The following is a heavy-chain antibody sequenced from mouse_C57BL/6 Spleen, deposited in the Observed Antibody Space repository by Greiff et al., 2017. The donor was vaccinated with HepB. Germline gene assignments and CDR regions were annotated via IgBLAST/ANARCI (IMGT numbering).Heavy chain of an antibody. J-gene: IGHJ2*01. CDR2: IYPGSGNT. V-gene: IGHV1-66*01. Sequence: VKLMESGPELVKPGASVKISCKASGYSFTSYYIHWVKQRPGQGLEWIGWIYPGSGNTKYNEKFKGKATLTADTSSSTAYMQLSSLTSEDSAVYYCARWLLSYYFDYWGQGTTLTVSS. CDR3: ARWLLSYYFDY. CDR1: GYSFTSYY. D-gene: IGHD2-3*01.